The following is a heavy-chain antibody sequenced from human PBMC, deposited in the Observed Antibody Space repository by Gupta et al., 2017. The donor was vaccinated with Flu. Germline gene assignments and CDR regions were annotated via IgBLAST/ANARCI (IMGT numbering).Heavy chain of an antibody. CDR2: IYFSVTT. CDR3: VQLRTMYDSRDRTYYYSGRYV. V-gene: IGHV4-39*02. J-gene: IGHJ6*02. D-gene: IGHD3-22*01. Sequence: QLRLQASGPRLVQPSETLSLPCSVSGDSITSPHSYWGWVRQPPGKGLEWIATIYFSVTTYYNPSRRSRISMSVDTSKKHFSLRLTSVTPTDTAVYYCVQLRTMYDSRDRTYYYSGRYVWGQGTSVTVSS. CDR1: GDSITSPHSY.